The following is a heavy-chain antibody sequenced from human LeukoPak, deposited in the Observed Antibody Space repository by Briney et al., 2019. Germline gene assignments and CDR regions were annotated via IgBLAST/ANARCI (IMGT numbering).Heavy chain of an antibody. CDR1: GGSISSYY. Sequence: SETLSLTCTVSGGSISSYYWSWIRQPPGKGLEWIGYIYYSGSTNYNPSLKSRVTISVDTSKNQFSLKLSSVTAADTAVYYCARDPSPYYYGSGSYFFDYWGQGTLVTVSS. D-gene: IGHD3-10*01. V-gene: IGHV4-59*01. J-gene: IGHJ4*02. CDR2: IYYSGST. CDR3: ARDPSPYYYGSGSYFFDY.